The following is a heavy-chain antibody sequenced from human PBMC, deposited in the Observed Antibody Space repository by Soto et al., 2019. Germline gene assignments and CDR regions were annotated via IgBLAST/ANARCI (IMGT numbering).Heavy chain of an antibody. CDR3: AKDKGDDYGDYFDY. CDR2: ISSSGGST. D-gene: IGHD4-17*01. CDR1: GFTLSSSA. Sequence: GGSLRLSCAASGFTLSSSAMSWVRQAPGKGLEWVSAISSSGGSTKYADSVKGRFTISRDNSKNTLYLQMNSLRAEDTAVYYCAKDKGDDYGDYFDYWGQGTLVTVSS. V-gene: IGHV3-23*01. J-gene: IGHJ4*02.